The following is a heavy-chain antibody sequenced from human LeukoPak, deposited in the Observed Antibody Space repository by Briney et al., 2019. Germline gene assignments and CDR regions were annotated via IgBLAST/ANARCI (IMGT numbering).Heavy chain of an antibody. J-gene: IGHJ4*02. CDR2: IYHSGST. V-gene: IGHV4-38-2*02. CDR1: GYPISSGYY. Sequence: PSETLSLTCTVSGYPISSGYYWGWIRQPPGKGLEWIGSIYHSGSTYYNPSLKSRVTISVDTSKNQFSLKLSSVTAADTAVYYCASGRRDWGQGTLVTVSS. CDR3: ASGRRD.